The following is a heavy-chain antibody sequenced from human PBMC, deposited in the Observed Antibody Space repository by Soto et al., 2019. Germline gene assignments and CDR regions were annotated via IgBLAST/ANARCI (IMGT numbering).Heavy chain of an antibody. D-gene: IGHD3-10*01. CDR3: ARGNMMSGVMIRLYNWFDP. CDR2: IKNDGSRT. CDR1: GFSFSTYS. J-gene: IGHJ5*02. V-gene: IGHV3-74*03. Sequence: GGSLRLSCAASGFSFSTYSMHWVRQAPGKGLVWVSAIKNDGSRTTYAEFVQGRFTISRDNAKNTLHLQLNSLRADDTAVYFCARGNMMSGVMIRLYNWFDPWGQGTLVTVSS.